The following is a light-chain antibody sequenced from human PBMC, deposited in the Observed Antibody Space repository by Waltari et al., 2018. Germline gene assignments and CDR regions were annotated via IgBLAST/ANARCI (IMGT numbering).Light chain of an antibody. CDR3: QQRSNWPLT. J-gene: IGKJ4*01. Sequence: EIVLTQSPATLSLSPGERATLSCRASHSVSRYLAWYQQRPDQAPRLLIYDASNRATGIPARFSGSGSETDFTLTISSLEPEDFAVYFCQQRSNWPLTFGGGTKVEIK. V-gene: IGKV3-11*01. CDR1: HSVSRY. CDR2: DAS.